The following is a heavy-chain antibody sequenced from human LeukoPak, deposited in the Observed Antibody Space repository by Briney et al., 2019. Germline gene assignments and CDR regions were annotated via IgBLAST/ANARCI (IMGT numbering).Heavy chain of an antibody. CDR1: GYTFTSYY. Sequence: ASVKVSCKASGYTFTSYYMHWVRQAPGQGLEWMGIINPSGGSTSYAQKFQGRVTMTRDMSTSTVYMELSSLRSEDTAVYYCARDALIYRYFDLWGRGTLVTVSS. CDR2: INPSGGST. CDR3: ARDALIYRYFDL. J-gene: IGHJ2*01. D-gene: IGHD3-10*01. V-gene: IGHV1-46*01.